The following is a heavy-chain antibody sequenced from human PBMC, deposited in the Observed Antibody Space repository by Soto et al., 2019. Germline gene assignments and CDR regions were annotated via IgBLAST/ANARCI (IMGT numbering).Heavy chain of an antibody. Sequence: QVQLVQSGAEVKKPGASVKVSCKASGYTFPSNDINWVRQATGQGLEWMGWMNPNSGNTGYAQKFQGRVTMTRNTSISTAYMELSSLRSEDTAVYYCVFIGRQLSDYFDYWGQGTLVTVSS. CDR3: VFIGRQLSDYFDY. CDR1: GYTFPSND. V-gene: IGHV1-8*01. J-gene: IGHJ4*02. D-gene: IGHD6-13*01. CDR2: MNPNSGNT.